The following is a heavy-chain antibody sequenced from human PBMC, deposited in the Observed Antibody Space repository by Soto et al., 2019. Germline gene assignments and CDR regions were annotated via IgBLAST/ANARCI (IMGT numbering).Heavy chain of an antibody. CDR2: IYYSGST. V-gene: IGHV4-59*01. D-gene: IGHD5-12*01. Sequence: QVQLQESGPGLVKPSETLSLMCTVSGGSISSYYWSWIRQPPGKGLEWIGYIYYSGSTNYNPSLKSRVTISVDTSENPFSLKLSSVTAADTAVYYCARERRDGYKHYFDYWGQGTLVTVSS. CDR1: GGSISSYY. CDR3: ARERRDGYKHYFDY. J-gene: IGHJ4*02.